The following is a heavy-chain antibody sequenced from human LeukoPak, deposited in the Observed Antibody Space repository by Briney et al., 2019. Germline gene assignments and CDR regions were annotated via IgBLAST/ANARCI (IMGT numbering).Heavy chain of an antibody. J-gene: IGHJ5*02. CDR1: GYTFTSYD. CDR2: MNPNSGNT. V-gene: IGHV1-8*01. CDR3: AKSYDFWSVGGRANWFDP. D-gene: IGHD3-3*01. Sequence: ASVKVSRKASGYTFTSYDINWVRQATGQGLEWMGWMNPNSGNTGYAQKFQGRVTMTRNTSISTAYMELSSLRSEDTAVYYCAKSYDFWSVGGRANWFDPWGQGTLVTVSS.